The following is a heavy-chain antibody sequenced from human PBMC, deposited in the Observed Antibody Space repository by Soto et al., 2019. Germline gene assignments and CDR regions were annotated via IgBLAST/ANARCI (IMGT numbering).Heavy chain of an antibody. V-gene: IGHV4-34*01. CDR3: ARSPYMDV. Sequence: QVQLQQWGAGLLKPSETLSLTCAVYGRSFSGYYWSWNRQSPGKGLEWIGEINHSGSTNYNPSLKSRVTILIDAPKNQFSLKMSSVTAADTAVYYCARSPYMDVWGKGTTVIVSS. CDR2: INHSGST. J-gene: IGHJ6*03. CDR1: GRSFSGYY.